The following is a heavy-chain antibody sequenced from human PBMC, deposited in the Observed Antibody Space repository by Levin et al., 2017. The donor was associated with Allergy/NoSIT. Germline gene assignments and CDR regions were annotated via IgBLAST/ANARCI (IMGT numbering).Heavy chain of an antibody. CDR2: ISGSGGST. CDR1: GFTFSSYA. Sequence: LSLTCAASGFTFSSYAMSWVRQAPGKGLEWVSAISGSGGSTYYADSVKGRFTISRDNSKNTLYLQMNSLRAEDTAVYYCAKDGFWVAGTFDYWGQGTLVTVSS. CDR3: AKDGFWVAGTFDY. V-gene: IGHV3-23*01. D-gene: IGHD6-19*01. J-gene: IGHJ4*02.